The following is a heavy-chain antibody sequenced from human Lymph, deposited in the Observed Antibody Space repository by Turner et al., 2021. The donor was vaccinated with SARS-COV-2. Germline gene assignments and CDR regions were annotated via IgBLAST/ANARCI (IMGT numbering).Heavy chain of an antibody. J-gene: IGHJ4*02. CDR3: AREWQWPTVALDY. Sequence: QVQLVESGGGVVQPGRSLRLSCAASGFTFSNYGMHWVRQAPGTGLDWVAVIWYDGSNKYYADSVKGRFTISRDNSKNTLYLQMNSLRAGDTAVYYCAREWQWPTVALDYWGQGTLVTVSS. CDR2: IWYDGSNK. D-gene: IGHD4-17*01. CDR1: GFTFSNYG. V-gene: IGHV3-33*01.